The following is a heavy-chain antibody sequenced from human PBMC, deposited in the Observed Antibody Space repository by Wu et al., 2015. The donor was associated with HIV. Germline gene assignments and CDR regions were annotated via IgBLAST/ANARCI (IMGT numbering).Heavy chain of an antibody. V-gene: IGHV1-58*02. Sequence: QMQLVQSGPEVKKPGTSVKVSCKASGFTFTSSAMQWVRQARGQRLEWIGWIVVGSGNTNYAQKFQERVTITRDMSTSTAYMELSSLRSEDTAVYYCAADPYRDYYGSGSYFHWFDPVGPGNPGHRLL. D-gene: IGHD3-10*01. CDR2: IVVGSGNT. J-gene: IGHJ5*02. CDR1: GFTFTSSA. CDR3: AADPYRDYYGSGSYFHWFDP.